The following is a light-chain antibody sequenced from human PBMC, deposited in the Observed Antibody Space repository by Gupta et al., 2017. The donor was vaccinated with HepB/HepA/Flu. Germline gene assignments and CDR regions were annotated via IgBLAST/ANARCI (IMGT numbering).Light chain of an antibody. CDR3: QQYYRTPPT. CDR2: WAS. J-gene: IGKJ3*01. V-gene: IGKV4-1*01. Sequence: IVKTKSRDSLVVSLGERATINCKSSQSLVFQSNNKTYLAWYQQRPGQPPKLLIYWASTRQSGVPDRFSGSASETEFTLIINNLQPEDVAVYYCQQYYRTPPTFGRGTKVEIK. CDR1: QSLVFQSNNKTY.